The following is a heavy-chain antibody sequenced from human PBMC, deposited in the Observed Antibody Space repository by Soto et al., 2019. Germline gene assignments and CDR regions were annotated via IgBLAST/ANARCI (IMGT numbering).Heavy chain of an antibody. Sequence: SVKVSSKASGGSFSNFGISWVRQAPGQGLEWMGGIVPVFGRPNYAQRFRGRLTITADESTSTGYMELISLRSDDTAVYYCAREGSGYNFWGQGTQVTVSS. V-gene: IGHV1-69*13. CDR2: IVPVFGRP. D-gene: IGHD5-12*01. CDR3: AREGSGYNF. CDR1: GGSFSNFG. J-gene: IGHJ4*02.